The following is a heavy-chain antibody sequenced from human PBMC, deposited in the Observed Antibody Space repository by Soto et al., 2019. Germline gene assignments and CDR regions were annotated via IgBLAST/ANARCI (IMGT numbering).Heavy chain of an antibody. CDR2: IYSGGST. CDR3: ARDRASLYGMDV. J-gene: IGHJ6*02. V-gene: IGHV3-53*01. Sequence: GSLRLSCAGSGFTFSGSDIHWVRQAPGKGLEWVSVIYSGGSTYYADSVKGRFTISRDNSKNTLYLQMNSLRAEDTAVYYCARDRASLYGMDVWGQGTTVTVSS. D-gene: IGHD3-10*01. CDR1: GFTFSGSD.